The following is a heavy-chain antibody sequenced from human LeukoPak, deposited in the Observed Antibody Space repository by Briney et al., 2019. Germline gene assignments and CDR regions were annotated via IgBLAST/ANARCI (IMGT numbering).Heavy chain of an antibody. CDR2: INSDGSST. D-gene: IGHD3-22*01. CDR1: GFTFSDYY. Sequence: GGSLRLSCAASGFTFSDYYMSWIRQAPGKGLEWVSRINSDGSSTSYADSVKGRFTISRDNAKNTLYLQMNSLRAEDTAVYYCARVRYDSSAFDIWGQGTMVTVSS. J-gene: IGHJ3*02. V-gene: IGHV3-74*01. CDR3: ARVRYDSSAFDI.